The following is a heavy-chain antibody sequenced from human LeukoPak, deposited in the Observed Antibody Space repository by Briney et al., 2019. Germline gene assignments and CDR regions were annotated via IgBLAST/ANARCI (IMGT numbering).Heavy chain of an antibody. J-gene: IGHJ3*02. CDR2: INPTGGST. Sequence: ASVKVSCKASGGTFSSYAISWVRQAPGQGLEWMGLINPTGGSTGYAQKFQGRVTMTRDMSTSTDYMELSSLRSEDMAVYYCARGDEGAFDIWGQGTMVTVSS. CDR3: ARGDEGAFDI. V-gene: IGHV1-46*01. CDR1: GGTFSSYA.